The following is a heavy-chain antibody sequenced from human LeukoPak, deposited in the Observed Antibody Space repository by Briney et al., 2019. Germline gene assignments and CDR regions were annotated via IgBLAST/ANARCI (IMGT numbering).Heavy chain of an antibody. D-gene: IGHD3-22*01. CDR2: ISGSGGST. Sequence: GGSLRLSCVASGFTFSSYAMSWVRQAPGKGLEWVSAISGSGGSTYYADSVKGRFTISRDNSMHTLHLQMNSLRAEDTAVYYCAKSDYYDSSGHPSSFDYWGQGTLVTVSS. V-gene: IGHV3-23*01. CDR1: GFTFSSYA. J-gene: IGHJ4*02. CDR3: AKSDYYDSSGHPSSFDY.